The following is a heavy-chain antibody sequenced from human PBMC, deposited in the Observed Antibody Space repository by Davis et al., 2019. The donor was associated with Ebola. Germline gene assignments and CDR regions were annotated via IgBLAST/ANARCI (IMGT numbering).Heavy chain of an antibody. V-gene: IGHV1-46*01. Sequence: ASVKVSCKASGYTFTSYYMHWVRQAPGQGLEWMGIINPSGGSTTYAQKFQGRVTMTRDTSTSTVYMELRSLRSDDTAVYYCARWGTIFGVVINLYYYYYGMDVWGQGTTVTVSS. CDR2: INPSGGST. D-gene: IGHD3-3*01. J-gene: IGHJ6*02. CDR1: GYTFTSYY. CDR3: ARWGTIFGVVINLYYYYYGMDV.